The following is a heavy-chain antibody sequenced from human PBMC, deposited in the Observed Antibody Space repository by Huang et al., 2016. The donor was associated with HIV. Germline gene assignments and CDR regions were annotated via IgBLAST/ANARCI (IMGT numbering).Heavy chain of an antibody. CDR3: AKDPYSSSWFDHFDY. CDR1: GFTFSSYA. Sequence: EVQLLESGGGLVQPGGSLRLSCAASGFTFSSYAMGWVRRGPGKGRGWVSVISGGGGSTYYADSVKGRFTISRDNSKNTLYLQMNSLRAEDAAVYYCAKDPYSSSWFDHFDYWGQGTLVTVSS. J-gene: IGHJ4*02. CDR2: ISGGGGST. D-gene: IGHD6-13*01. V-gene: IGHV3-23*01.